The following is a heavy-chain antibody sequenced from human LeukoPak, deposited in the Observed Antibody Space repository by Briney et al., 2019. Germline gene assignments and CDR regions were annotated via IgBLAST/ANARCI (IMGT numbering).Heavy chain of an antibody. CDR3: ARDREEMVRAPYAFGI. CDR2: INQDESEK. Sequence: GGSLRLSCAASGFTFSKYWMTWGRQAPGKGLQWVANINQDESEKYYADSVKGRFSVSRDNGKSSLYLQMNSLRAEDTAVYYCARDREEMVRAPYAFGIWGQGTMVTVSS. V-gene: IGHV3-7*01. D-gene: IGHD3-10*01. J-gene: IGHJ3*02. CDR1: GFTFSKYW.